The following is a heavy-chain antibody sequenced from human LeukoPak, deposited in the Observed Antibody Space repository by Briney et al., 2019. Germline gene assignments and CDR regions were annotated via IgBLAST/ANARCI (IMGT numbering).Heavy chain of an antibody. Sequence: GGSLRLSCAASGFTFSSHAMSWVRQALGKGLEWVSSISGTGDTTHYADSVKGRFTISRDNFETTLYLQMNSLRAEDTAVYYCAKALRVMYFYDSSGYYYTPFDYWGQGTLVTVSS. V-gene: IGHV3-23*01. D-gene: IGHD3-22*01. CDR2: ISGTGDTT. J-gene: IGHJ4*02. CDR3: AKALRVMYFYDSSGYYYTPFDY. CDR1: GFTFSSHA.